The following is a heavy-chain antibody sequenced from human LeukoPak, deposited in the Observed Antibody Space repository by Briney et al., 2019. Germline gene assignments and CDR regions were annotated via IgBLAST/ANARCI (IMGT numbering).Heavy chain of an antibody. V-gene: IGHV4-59*08. Sequence: PSETLSLTCTVSGGSMSPYHWGWIRQPPGKGLEWTGYIYYSGSTNYNPSLKSRVTISVDTSKNQFSLKLSSVTAADTAVYYCARLMYYYDSSGYYYGAFDIWGQGTMVTVSS. CDR1: GGSMSPYH. CDR2: IYYSGST. D-gene: IGHD3-22*01. J-gene: IGHJ3*02. CDR3: ARLMYYYDSSGYYYGAFDI.